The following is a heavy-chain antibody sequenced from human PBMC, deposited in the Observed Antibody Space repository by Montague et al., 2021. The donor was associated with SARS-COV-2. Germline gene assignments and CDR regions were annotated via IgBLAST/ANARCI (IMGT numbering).Heavy chain of an antibody. V-gene: IGHV3-21*01. D-gene: IGHD2-8*01. CDR2: ISSSSTYI. CDR3: ARDYTNFDAFDI. J-gene: IGHJ3*02. CDR1: GFNFISYD. Sequence: SLRLSCAASGFNFISYDMNWVRQAPGKGLEWVSPISSSSTYIHYADSVKGRVTISRDNAKNLVSLQMNSLRAEDTAVYYCARDYTNFDAFDIWGQGTTVTVSA.